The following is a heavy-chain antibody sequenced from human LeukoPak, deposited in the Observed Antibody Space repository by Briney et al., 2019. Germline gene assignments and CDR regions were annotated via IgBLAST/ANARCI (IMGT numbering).Heavy chain of an antibody. CDR3: AKDSTPGYDILTGYYGDFDY. CDR2: IRGSGDST. V-gene: IGHV3-23*01. Sequence: GGSLRLSCVASGFTFSNYAMSWVRQTPGKGLEWVSAIRGSGDSTYYADSVKGRFTISRDNSKNTLYLQMNSLRAEDTAVYYCAKDSTPGYDILTGYYGDFDYWGQGTLVTVSS. J-gene: IGHJ4*02. D-gene: IGHD3-9*01. CDR1: GFTFSNYA.